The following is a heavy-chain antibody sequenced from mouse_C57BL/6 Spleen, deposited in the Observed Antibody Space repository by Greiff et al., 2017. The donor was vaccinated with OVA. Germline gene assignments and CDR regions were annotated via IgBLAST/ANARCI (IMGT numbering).Heavy chain of an antibody. CDR3: ARSGYPSTTVVAEDFDY. J-gene: IGHJ2*01. V-gene: IGHV1-20*01. CDR1: GYSFTGYF. D-gene: IGHD1-1*01. Sequence: VQLKESGPELVKPGDSVKISCKASGYSFTGYFMNWVMQSHGKSLEWIGRINPYNGDTFYNQKFKGKATLTVDKSSSTAHMELRSLTSEDSAVYYCARSGYPSTTVVAEDFDYWGQGTTLTVSS. CDR2: INPYNGDT.